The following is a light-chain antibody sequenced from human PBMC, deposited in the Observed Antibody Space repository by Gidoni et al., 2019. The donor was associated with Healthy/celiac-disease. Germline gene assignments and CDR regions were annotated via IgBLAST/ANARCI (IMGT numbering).Light chain of an antibody. CDR1: QSLLHSNGYNY. CDR3: MQALQTPIT. Sequence: IAMTQTPPSLSVTPGQPASISCRSSQSLLHSNGYNYLDWYLQKPGQSPQLLIYLGSNRASGVPDRFSGSGSGTDFTLKISRVEAEDVGVYYCMQALQTPITFGQGTRLEIK. CDR2: LGS. J-gene: IGKJ5*01. V-gene: IGKV2-28*01.